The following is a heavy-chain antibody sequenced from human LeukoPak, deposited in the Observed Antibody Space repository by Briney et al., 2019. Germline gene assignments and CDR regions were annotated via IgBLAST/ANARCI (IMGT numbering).Heavy chain of an antibody. CDR2: ISYDGSNK. Sequence: GGSLRLSCAASGFTLSSYAMHWVRQAPGKGLERVAVISYDGSNKYYADSVKGRFTISRDNSKNSLYLQMNSLRAEDTAVYYCARDKARTSVVVPAAIYPWGQGTLVTVSS. CDR1: GFTLSSYA. V-gene: IGHV3-30-3*01. CDR3: ARDKARTSVVVPAAIYP. J-gene: IGHJ5*02. D-gene: IGHD2-2*02.